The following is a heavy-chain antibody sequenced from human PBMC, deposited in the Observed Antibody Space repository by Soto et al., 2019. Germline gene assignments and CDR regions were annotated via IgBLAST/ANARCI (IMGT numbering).Heavy chain of an antibody. V-gene: IGHV4-4*02. CDR2: IYHSGST. CDR1: GGSISSSNW. J-gene: IGHJ4*02. D-gene: IGHD3-10*01. CDR3: ASVYGSGSYYNSFYFDY. Sequence: PSETLSHTCAVSGGSISSSNWWSWVRQPQGKGLEWIGEIYHSGSTNYNPSLKSRVTISVDKSKNQFSLKLSSVTAADTAVYYCASVYGSGSYYNSFYFDYWGQGTLVTVSS.